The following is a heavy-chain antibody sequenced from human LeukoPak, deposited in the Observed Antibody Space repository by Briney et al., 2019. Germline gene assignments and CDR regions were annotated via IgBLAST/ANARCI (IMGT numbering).Heavy chain of an antibody. CDR1: GFTFSSYS. V-gene: IGHV3-21*01. D-gene: IGHD2-2*01. CDR3: ARDLQYQVGYYYYGMDV. Sequence: GGSLRLSCAASGFTFSSYSMNWVRQAPGKGLEWVSSISSSSSYIYYADSVKGRFTISRDNAKNSLYLQMNSLRAEDTAVYYCARDLQYQVGYYYYGMDVWGQGTTVTVSS. J-gene: IGHJ6*02. CDR2: ISSSSSYI.